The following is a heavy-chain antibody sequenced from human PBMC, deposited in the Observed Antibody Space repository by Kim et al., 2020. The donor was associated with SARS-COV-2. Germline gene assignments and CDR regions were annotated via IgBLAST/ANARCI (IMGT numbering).Heavy chain of an antibody. Sequence: ASVKVSCKASGYTFTSYAMHWVRQAPGQRLEWMGWINAGNGNTKYSQKFQGRVTITRDTSASTAYMELSSLRSEDTAVYYCARELPFKGYLDAFDIWGQGTMVTVSS. CDR1: GYTFTSYA. D-gene: IGHD6-13*01. V-gene: IGHV1-3*01. CDR2: INAGNGNT. J-gene: IGHJ3*02. CDR3: ARELPFKGYLDAFDI.